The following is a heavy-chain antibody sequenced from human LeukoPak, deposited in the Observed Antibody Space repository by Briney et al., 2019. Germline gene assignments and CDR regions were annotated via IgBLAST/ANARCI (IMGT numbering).Heavy chain of an antibody. J-gene: IGHJ1*01. CDR1: GFSLSTSGRG. CDR2: IYWDGDE. CDR3: AHKVEVGVNTRYFQH. Sequence: SGPTLVKPTQTLTLTCTFSGFSLSTSGRGVGWIRQPPGKALEWLALIYWDGDERYSPSLKSRLTITKDTSKNQVVLTMTNMDPVDTATYYCAHKVEVGVNTRYFQHWGQGTLVAVSS. D-gene: IGHD1-26*01. V-gene: IGHV2-5*02.